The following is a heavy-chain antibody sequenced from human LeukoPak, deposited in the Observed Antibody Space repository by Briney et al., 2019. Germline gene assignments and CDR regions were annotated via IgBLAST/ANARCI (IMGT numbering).Heavy chain of an antibody. Sequence: GGSLRLSCAASGFTFSSYGMHWVRQAPGKGLEWVAVIWYDRSNKYYADSVKGRFTISRDNSKNTLYLQMNSLRAEDTAVYYCAKDLRAARPEDAFDIWGQGTMVTVSS. V-gene: IGHV3-33*06. J-gene: IGHJ3*02. D-gene: IGHD6-6*01. CDR2: IWYDRSNK. CDR1: GFTFSSYG. CDR3: AKDLRAARPEDAFDI.